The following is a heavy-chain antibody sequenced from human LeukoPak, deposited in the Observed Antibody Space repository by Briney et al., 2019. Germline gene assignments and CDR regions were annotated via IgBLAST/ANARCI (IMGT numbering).Heavy chain of an antibody. CDR1: GFTFSDYS. V-gene: IGHV3-21*04. Sequence: GGSLRLSCAASGFTFSDYSMNWVRQTPRKGLEWVSCISSSSSYIYYRDSVKGRFTISRDNAKNSLYLQMNSLRAEDTALYYCASLGEQWLVQYLHYWGQGTLVTVSS. CDR2: ISSSSSYI. J-gene: IGHJ4*02. D-gene: IGHD6-19*01. CDR3: ASLGEQWLVQYLHY.